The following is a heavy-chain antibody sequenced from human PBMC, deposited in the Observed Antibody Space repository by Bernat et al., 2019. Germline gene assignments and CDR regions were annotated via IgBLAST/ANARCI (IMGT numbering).Heavy chain of an antibody. CDR3: ARLNSLVRFDY. V-gene: IGHV3-23*01. D-gene: IGHD3-16*01. J-gene: IGHJ4*02. CDR1: GFSFSTFG. CDR2: IGTTGGNT. Sequence: EVQLLESGGGLVQPGGSLRLSCAASGFSFSTFGMSWVRQAPGRGLEWVSDIGTTGGNTYYADSVRGRFTISRDKSKNMVFLQMDSLGGEDTAVYYCARLNSLVRFDYWGQGTLVTVSS.